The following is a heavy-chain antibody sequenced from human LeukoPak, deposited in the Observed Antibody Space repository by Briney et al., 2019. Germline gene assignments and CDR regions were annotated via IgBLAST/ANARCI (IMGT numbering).Heavy chain of an antibody. CDR2: IYTGYNT. V-gene: IGHV3-66*01. D-gene: IGHD2/OR15-2a*01. Sequence: GGSLTLSCAASGFTVSSKYMIYVREAPGRALEGVSLIYTGYNTYYADSVKGRFTISRDKSKNTLYLQMNSLTAEDTAVYFCATEGGTTFSNYFDYWGQGTLVTVSS. J-gene: IGHJ4*02. CDR1: GFTVSSKY. CDR3: ATEGGTTFSNYFDY.